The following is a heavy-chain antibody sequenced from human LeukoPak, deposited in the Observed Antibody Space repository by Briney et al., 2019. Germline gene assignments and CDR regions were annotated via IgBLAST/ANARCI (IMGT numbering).Heavy chain of an antibody. D-gene: IGHD3-10*01. CDR2: IIPILGIA. CDR1: GGTFSSYA. CDR3: ARDSVVARFDP. J-gene: IGHJ5*02. V-gene: IGHV1-69*04. Sequence: ASVKVSCKASGGTFSSYAISWVRQAPGQGLERMGRIIPILGIANYAQKSQGRVTITADKSTSTAYMELSSLRSEDTAVYYCARDSVVARFDPWSQGTLVTVSS.